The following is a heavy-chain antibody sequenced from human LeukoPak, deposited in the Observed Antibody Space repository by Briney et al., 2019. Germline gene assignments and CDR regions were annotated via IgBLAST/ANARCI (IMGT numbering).Heavy chain of an antibody. V-gene: IGHV1-8*03. D-gene: IGHD1-1*01. CDR2: MNPNSGNT. J-gene: IGHJ3*02. CDR1: GYTFTSYY. CDR3: ASRYRTAYWTLDAFDI. Sequence: ASVKVSCKASGYTFTSYYMHWVRQATGQGLEWMGWMNPNSGNTGYAQKFQGRVTITRNTSISTAYMELSSLRSEDTAVYYCASRYRTAYWTLDAFDIWGQGTMVTVSS.